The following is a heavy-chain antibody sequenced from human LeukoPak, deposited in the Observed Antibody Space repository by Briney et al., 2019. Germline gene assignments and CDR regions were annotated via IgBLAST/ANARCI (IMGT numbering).Heavy chain of an antibody. V-gene: IGHV1-2*02. CDR3: ARRYCSSTSCYYFDY. Sequence: ASVKVSCKASGYTFTDYYMHWVRQAPGQGLEWRGWINVNRGGTNYAQRFQGRVTMTRDTSITTAYMELSRLKSDDTAVYYCARRYCSSTSCYYFDYWGQGTLVTVSS. CDR2: INVNRGGT. J-gene: IGHJ4*02. D-gene: IGHD2-2*01. CDR1: GYTFTDYY.